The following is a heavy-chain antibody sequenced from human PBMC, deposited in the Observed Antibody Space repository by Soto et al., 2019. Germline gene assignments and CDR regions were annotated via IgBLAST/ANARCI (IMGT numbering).Heavy chain of an antibody. Sequence: EVQLLESGGGLVQPGGSLRLSCAASGFTFSSYAMSWVRQAPGKGLEWVSAISGSGGSTYYADSVKGRFNISRDNXXXXXXXXXXXXXXXXXAXYYXAXDDGVPDYWGQGTLVTVSS. CDR2: ISGSGGST. CDR3: AXDDGVPDY. CDR1: GFTFSSYA. D-gene: IGHD3-10*01. V-gene: IGHV3-23*01. J-gene: IGHJ4*02.